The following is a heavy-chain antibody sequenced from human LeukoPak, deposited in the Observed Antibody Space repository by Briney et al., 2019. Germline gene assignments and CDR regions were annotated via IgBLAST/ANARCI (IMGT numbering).Heavy chain of an antibody. Sequence: PSETLSLTCAVYGVSFSGYYWSWIRQPPGKGLEWLGEINHSGSTNYNPSLKSRVTISVDTSKNQFSLKLSSVTAADTAVYYCARGSGPPRSYGMNVWGQGTTVTVSS. D-gene: IGHD1-14*01. CDR1: GVSFSGYY. CDR2: INHSGST. V-gene: IGHV4-34*01. J-gene: IGHJ6*02. CDR3: ARGSGPPRSYGMNV.